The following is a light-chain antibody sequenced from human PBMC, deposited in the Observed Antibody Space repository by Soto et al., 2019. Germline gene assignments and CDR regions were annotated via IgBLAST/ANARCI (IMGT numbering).Light chain of an antibody. CDR1: SSDVGNYNL. CDR2: EGT. J-gene: IGLJ1*01. Sequence: QSVLTQPASVSGSPGQSLTISCTGTSSDVGNYNLVYWYQPHQGKATKLMIYEGTKRRSGVSNRVSGSRSVNTASLTTSWLKAEDEDDYYCCSHAGSRTYVFGTGTKLTVL. V-gene: IGLV2-23*01. CDR3: CSHAGSRTYV.